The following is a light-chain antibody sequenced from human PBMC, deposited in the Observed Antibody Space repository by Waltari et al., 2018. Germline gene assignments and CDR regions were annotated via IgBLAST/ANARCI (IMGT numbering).Light chain of an antibody. Sequence: QSILTQPPSVSGTPGQRVTIPCSGSNSNIGGNSVNWYQKLPGTAPKLLIYNDNQRPHGAPDRFAASRAGTSATLAITGRQAEDEADYYCAVRDDSLGGVFGGGTKLTVL. J-gene: IGLJ3*02. CDR1: NSNIGGNS. CDR2: NDN. CDR3: AVRDDSLGGV. V-gene: IGLV1-44*01.